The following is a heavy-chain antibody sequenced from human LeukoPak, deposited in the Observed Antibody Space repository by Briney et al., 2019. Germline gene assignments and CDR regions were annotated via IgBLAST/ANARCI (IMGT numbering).Heavy chain of an antibody. J-gene: IGHJ4*02. CDR2: INSDGSST. Sequence: GGSLRLSCAAPGFTFSSYWMHWVRQAPGEGLVWVTRINSDGSSTGYADSVKGRFTISRDNAKNTLYLQMNSLRAEDTAVYYCARDPNYYFDYWGQGTLVTVSS. CDR1: GFTFSSYW. CDR3: ARDPNYYFDY. V-gene: IGHV3-74*01.